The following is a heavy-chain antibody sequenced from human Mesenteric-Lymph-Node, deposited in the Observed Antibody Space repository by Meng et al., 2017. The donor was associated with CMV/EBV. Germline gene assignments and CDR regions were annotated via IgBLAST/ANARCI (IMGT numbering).Heavy chain of an antibody. Sequence: GESLKISCAASGFTVSSNYMSWVRQAPGKGLEWVSVIYSGGSTYYADSVKGRFTISRDNSKNTLYLQMNSLRAEDTAVYYCARDPTRAIFGVLPAVWGQGTLVTVSS. V-gene: IGHV3-66*02. D-gene: IGHD3-3*01. CDR2: IYSGGST. CDR1: GFTVSSNY. CDR3: ARDPTRAIFGVLPAV. J-gene: IGHJ4*02.